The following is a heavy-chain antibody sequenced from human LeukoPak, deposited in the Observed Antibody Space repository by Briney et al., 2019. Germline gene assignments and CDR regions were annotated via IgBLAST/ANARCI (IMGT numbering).Heavy chain of an antibody. J-gene: IGHJ4*02. CDR1: GYSFTSYW. V-gene: IGHV5-51*01. Sequence: GESLKISCKGSGYSFTSYWIGWVRQMPGKGLEWMGIIYPGDSDTRYSPSFQGQVTTSADKSISTAYLQWSSLKASDTAMYYCARLWTLRPTVTLLTWAYFDYWGQGTLVTVSS. CDR3: ARLWTLRPTVTLLTWAYFDY. D-gene: IGHD4-17*01. CDR2: IYPGDSDT.